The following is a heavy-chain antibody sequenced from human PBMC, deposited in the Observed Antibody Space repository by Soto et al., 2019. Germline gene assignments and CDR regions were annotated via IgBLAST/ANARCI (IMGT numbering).Heavy chain of an antibody. D-gene: IGHD2-21*02. J-gene: IGHJ3*02. CDR2: ISKSGATT. CDR3: GKDPNGDYVGGFEM. V-gene: IGHV3-23*01. Sequence: QLLESGGALVQPGGSLRLSCAASGFTFSNFAMSWVRQAPGGGPEWVSGISKSGATTYYADSVKGRFIIFRDHSTNTLSLQMDNLRVEDTAVYWCGKDPNGDYVGGFEMSGQGTQVIVSS. CDR1: GFTFSNFA.